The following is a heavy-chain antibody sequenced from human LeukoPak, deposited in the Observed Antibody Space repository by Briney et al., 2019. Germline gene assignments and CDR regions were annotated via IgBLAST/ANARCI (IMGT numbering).Heavy chain of an antibody. V-gene: IGHV5-51*01. D-gene: IGHD4-23*01. J-gene: IGHJ6*03. CDR3: ARHIPKPTAVKRGYYYYMDV. Sequence: GESLKISCKGSGYSFTSYWIGWVRQMPGKGLEWMGIIYPGDSDTRYSPSFQGQVTISADKSISTAYLQWSSLKASDTAMYYCARHIPKPTAVKRGYYYYMDVWAKGTTVTVSS. CDR1: GYSFTSYW. CDR2: IYPGDSDT.